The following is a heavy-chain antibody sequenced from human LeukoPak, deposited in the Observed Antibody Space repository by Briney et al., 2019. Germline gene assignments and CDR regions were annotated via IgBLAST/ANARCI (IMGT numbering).Heavy chain of an antibody. Sequence: SETLSLTCAVYGGSFSSYYRSWIRQPPGKGLEWIGEINHSGSTNYNPSLRSGVTISVDTSKSPFCMRLRSVTAADTALYYCARGLHYYGSGNPRAVMDYWGQGNLVTVSS. D-gene: IGHD3-10*01. V-gene: IGHV4-34*01. CDR3: ARGLHYYGSGNPRAVMDY. CDR2: INHSGST. CDR1: GGSFSSYY. J-gene: IGHJ4*02.